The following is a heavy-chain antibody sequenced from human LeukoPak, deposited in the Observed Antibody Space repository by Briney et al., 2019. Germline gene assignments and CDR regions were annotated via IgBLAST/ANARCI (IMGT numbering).Heavy chain of an antibody. CDR2: ISSSSSYI. J-gene: IGHJ6*03. D-gene: IGHD4-17*01. CDR1: GFTFSSYS. Sequence: GGSLRLSCAASGFTFSSYSMNWVRQAPGKGLVWVSSISSSSSYIYYADSVKGRFTISRDNAKNSLYLQMNSLRAEDTAVYYCARGYGDSLYYYYYYMDVWGKGTTVTVSS. V-gene: IGHV3-21*01. CDR3: ARGYGDSLYYYYYYMDV.